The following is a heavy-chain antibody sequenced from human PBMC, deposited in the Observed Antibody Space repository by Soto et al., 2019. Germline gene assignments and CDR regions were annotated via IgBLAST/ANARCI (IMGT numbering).Heavy chain of an antibody. D-gene: IGHD2-15*01. J-gene: IGHJ1*01. CDR1: GFTFSRNA. Sequence: GGSLRLSCAASGFTFSRNAMSWVRQAPGKGLEWVSGISGSGGSTYYADSVKGRFTVSRDNSKNTLYLQMNSLRAEDTAVYYCAKDRHCSGGSCYLPEYFQHWGQGTLVTVSS. CDR3: AKDRHCSGGSCYLPEYFQH. CDR2: ISGSGGST. V-gene: IGHV3-23*01.